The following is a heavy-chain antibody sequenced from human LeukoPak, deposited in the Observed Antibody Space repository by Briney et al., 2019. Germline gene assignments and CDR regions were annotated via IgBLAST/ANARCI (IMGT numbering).Heavy chain of an antibody. CDR1: GFTFSSYA. CDR2: ISGSGGTT. V-gene: IGHV3-23*01. Sequence: GGSLRLSCEASGFTFSSYAMSWVRQAPGKGLEWVSVISGSGGTTIYADSVKGRFTISRDNSKNTLYLQMNSLRAEDTAVYYCAKDQYYFGSGSYPTRGPHDYWGQGTLVTVSS. D-gene: IGHD3-10*01. CDR3: AKDQYYFGSGSYPTRGPHDY. J-gene: IGHJ4*02.